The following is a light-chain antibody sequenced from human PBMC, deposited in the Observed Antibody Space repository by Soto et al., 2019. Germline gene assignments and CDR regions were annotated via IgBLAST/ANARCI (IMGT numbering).Light chain of an antibody. CDR1: SSDVGRYNT. CDR2: EVT. CDR3: NSLRVNHLYV. V-gene: IGLV2-14*01. J-gene: IGLJ1*01. Sequence: QSVLTQPASVSGSPGQTITISCTGTSSDVGRYNTVSWYQHHPGKAPKPIIYEVTHRPAGISDRFSASKSGNTASLTISGLQAEDEADYYCNSLRVNHLYVFGSGTKVTVL.